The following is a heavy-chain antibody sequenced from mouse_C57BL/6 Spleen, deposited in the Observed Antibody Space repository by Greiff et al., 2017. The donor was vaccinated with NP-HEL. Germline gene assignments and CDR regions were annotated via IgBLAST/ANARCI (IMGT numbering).Heavy chain of an antibody. CDR1: GFNIKHTY. V-gene: IGHV14-3*01. CDR2: IDPANGNT. D-gene: IGHD2-1*01. CDR3: FYGNPWFAY. Sequence: EVQLQQSVAELVRPGASVKLSCTASGFNIKHTYMHWVKQRPEQGLEWIGRIDPANGNTKYTPKFQGKATITADTSSNTAYRQLSSLTSDDTAIYYCFYGNPWFAYWGQGTLVTVSA. J-gene: IGHJ3*01.